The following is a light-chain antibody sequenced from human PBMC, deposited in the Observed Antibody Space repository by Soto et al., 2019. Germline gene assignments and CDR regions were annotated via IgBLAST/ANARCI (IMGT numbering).Light chain of an antibody. Sequence: ESVLTQSPGTLSLSPGGRATLSRRASQSVSSDFLAWCQEKPGQAPRLLIYGASSRATGIPDRSSGSGSGTDFTLTISRLEPEDFAVYYCQQYGSPLTFGQGTQVDIK. CDR1: QSVSSDF. CDR2: GAS. V-gene: IGKV3-20*01. J-gene: IGKJ1*01. CDR3: QQYGSPLT.